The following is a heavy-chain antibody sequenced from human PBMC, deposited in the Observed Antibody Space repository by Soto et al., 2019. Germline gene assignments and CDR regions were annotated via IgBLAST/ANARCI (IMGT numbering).Heavy chain of an antibody. J-gene: IGHJ4*02. Sequence: EVQLLESGGGLVQPGGALRLACAVSGFTFSTYVMYWVHQAPGRGLEWVSAISGSGGSTYYADSVKGRFTISRDNSKDMLYLQMNSLRAEDTAVYYCAKLGVRIATSGVDYWGQGTLVAVSS. V-gene: IGHV3-23*01. CDR1: GFTFSTYV. D-gene: IGHD6-13*01. CDR3: AKLGVRIATSGVDY. CDR2: ISGSGGST.